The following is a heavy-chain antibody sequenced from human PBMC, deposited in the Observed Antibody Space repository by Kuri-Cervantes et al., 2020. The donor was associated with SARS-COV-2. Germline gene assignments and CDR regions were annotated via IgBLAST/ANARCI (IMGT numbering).Heavy chain of an antibody. CDR1: GFTVSSNY. V-gene: IGHV4-4*02. CDR2: IYHNGNT. J-gene: IGHJ4*02. D-gene: IGHD5-24*01. Sequence: GSLRLSCAASGFTVSSNYMSWVRQTPGKGLEWIGEIYHNGNTNYNPSLKSRVTISVDESKNQFSLKLNSVTAADTAVYYCASLLLWQQFAHWGQGILVTDSS. CDR3: ASLLLWQQFAH.